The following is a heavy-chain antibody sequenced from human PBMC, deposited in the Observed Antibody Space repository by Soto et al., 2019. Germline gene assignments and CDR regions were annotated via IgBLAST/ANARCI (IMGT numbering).Heavy chain of an antibody. V-gene: IGHV3-33*01. J-gene: IGHJ3*02. D-gene: IGHD6-19*01. CDR1: GFTFSSYG. Sequence: GGSLRLSCAASGFTFSSYGMHWVRQAPGKGLEWVAVIWYDGSNKYYADSVKGRFTISRDNSKNTLYLQMNSLRAEDTAVYYCARDRRWEQWLTDAFDIWGQGTMVTVS. CDR3: ARDRRWEQWLTDAFDI. CDR2: IWYDGSNK.